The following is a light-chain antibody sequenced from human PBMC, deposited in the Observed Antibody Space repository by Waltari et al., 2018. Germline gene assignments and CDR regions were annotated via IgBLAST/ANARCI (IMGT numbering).Light chain of an antibody. Sequence: EIVLTQSPGTLSLSPGERATLSCWASQSVISSSLAWYQQKPGQAPRILIYDASSRVTGIPDRFSGRGSGTNFTLTISRLEPEDFAVYYCQHYYNSPVSFGGGTRVEIK. V-gene: IGKV3-20*01. CDR1: QSVISSS. J-gene: IGKJ4*01. CDR2: DAS. CDR3: QHYYNSPVS.